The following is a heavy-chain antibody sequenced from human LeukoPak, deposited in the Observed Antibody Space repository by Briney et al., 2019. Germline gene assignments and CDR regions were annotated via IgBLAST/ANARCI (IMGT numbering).Heavy chain of an antibody. CDR1: GFTFSSYS. CDR3: ARDREPRVLRYFDWLPDIDY. V-gene: IGHV3-21*01. CDR2: ISSSSSYI. Sequence: PGGSLRLSCAASGFTFSSYSMNWVRQAPGKGPEWVSSISSSSSYIYYADSVKGRFTISRDNAKNSLYLQMNSLRAEDTAVYYCARDREPRVLRYFDWLPDIDYWGQGTLVTVSS. D-gene: IGHD3-9*01. J-gene: IGHJ4*02.